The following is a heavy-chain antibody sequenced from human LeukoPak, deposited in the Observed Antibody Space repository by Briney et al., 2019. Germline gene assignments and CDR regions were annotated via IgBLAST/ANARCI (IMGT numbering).Heavy chain of an antibody. V-gene: IGHV3-33*01. CDR2: IWYDGSNK. CDR1: GFTFSSYG. J-gene: IGHJ4*02. CDR3: ARVLGDVDTAMAFDY. Sequence: GGSLRLSCAASGFTFSSYGMHWVRQAPGKGLEWVAVIWYDGSNKYYADSVKGRFTISRDNSKNTLYLQMNSLRAEDTAVYYCARVLGDVDTAMAFDYWGQGTLVTVSS. D-gene: IGHD5-18*01.